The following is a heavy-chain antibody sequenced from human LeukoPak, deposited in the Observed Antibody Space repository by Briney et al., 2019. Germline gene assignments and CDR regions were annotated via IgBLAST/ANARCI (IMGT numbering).Heavy chain of an antibody. V-gene: IGHV3-23*01. J-gene: IGHJ4*02. Sequence: HSGGSLRLSCAASGFTFSSYAMSWVRQAPGKGLEWVSAISGSGGSTYYADSVKGRFTISRDNSKNTLYLQMNSLRAEDTAVYYCAKVSNYDILTGYYYMAFDYWGQGTLVTVSS. CDR1: GFTFSSYA. CDR2: ISGSGGST. D-gene: IGHD3-9*01. CDR3: AKVSNYDILTGYYYMAFDY.